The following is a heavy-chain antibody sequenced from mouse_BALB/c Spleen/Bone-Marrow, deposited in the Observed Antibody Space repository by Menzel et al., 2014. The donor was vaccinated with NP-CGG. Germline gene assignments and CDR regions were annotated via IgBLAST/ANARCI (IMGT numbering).Heavy chain of an antibody. CDR1: GFTFSSYG. J-gene: IGHJ4*01. CDR2: INSNGGST. Sequence: EVQVVESGGGLVQPGGSLKLSCAASGFTFSSYGMSWVRQTPDKRLELVATINSNGGSTYYPDSVKGRFTISRDNAKNTLYLQMSSLKSEDTAMYYCARIWAYYAMDYWGQGTSVTGSS. D-gene: IGHD4-1*01. CDR3: ARIWAYYAMDY. V-gene: IGHV5-6-3*01.